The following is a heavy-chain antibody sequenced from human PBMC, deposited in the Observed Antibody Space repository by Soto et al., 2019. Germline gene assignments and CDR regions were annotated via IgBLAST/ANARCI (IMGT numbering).Heavy chain of an antibody. J-gene: IGHJ5*02. D-gene: IGHD1-1*01. CDR2: TYYRSKWYN. CDR1: GDSVSSNSAA. V-gene: IGHV6-1*01. Sequence: QTLSLTCAISGDSVSSNSAAWNWIRQSPSRGLEWLGRTYYRSKWYNDYAVSVKSRITINPDTSKNQFSMKLSSVTAADTAVYYCARGITTGTTVSWFDPWGQGTLVTVSS. CDR3: ARGITTGTTVSWFDP.